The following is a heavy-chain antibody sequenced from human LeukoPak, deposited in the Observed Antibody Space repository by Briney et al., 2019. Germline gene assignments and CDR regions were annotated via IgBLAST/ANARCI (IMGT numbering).Heavy chain of an antibody. CDR2: ISENGGST. D-gene: IGHD1-7*01. CDR3: AKDGGRGIENYSWGTFDY. V-gene: IGHV3-23*01. J-gene: IGHJ4*02. Sequence: GGSLRLSCAASGFSFSNHAMSWVRQAPGKGLEWVSGISENGGSTLYADSVKGRFIISRDNSKNTLYLQMNSLRAEDTAVYYCAKDGGRGIENYSWGTFDYWGQGTLVTVSS. CDR1: GFSFSNHA.